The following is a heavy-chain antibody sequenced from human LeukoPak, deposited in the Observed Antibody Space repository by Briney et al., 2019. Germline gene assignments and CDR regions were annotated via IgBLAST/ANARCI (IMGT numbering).Heavy chain of an antibody. CDR2: ISYDGTNE. D-gene: IGHD3-16*01. J-gene: IGHJ4*02. V-gene: IGHV3-30*09. Sequence: GRSLRLSCAASGFTFSTYTMHWVRQVPGKGLEWVGAISYDGTNEYYADSVKDRFAISRDNSKNTLFLQMNTLRPEDTAVYYCAKGQVGDWGQGTLVTVSS. CDR1: GFTFSTYT. CDR3: AKGQVGD.